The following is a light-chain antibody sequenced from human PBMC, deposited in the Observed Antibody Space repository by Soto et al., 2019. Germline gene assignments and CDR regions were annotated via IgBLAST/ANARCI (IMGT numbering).Light chain of an antibody. J-gene: IGKJ2*01. V-gene: IGKV1-17*02. CDR3: LQHNSDPRT. CDR2: GAS. Sequence: DIQMTQSPSSLSASVGDRVTITCRASQDIRNDVGWYQQKPGRAPKRLIYGASGLQSGAPSRFRGSGSGTEFTLTISNLQTEDFETYYCLQHNSDPRTFGQGTKLEIK. CDR1: QDIRND.